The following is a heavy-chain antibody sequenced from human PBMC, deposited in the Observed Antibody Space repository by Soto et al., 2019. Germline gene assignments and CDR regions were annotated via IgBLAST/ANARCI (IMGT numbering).Heavy chain of an antibody. J-gene: IGHJ5*02. Sequence: ASVKVSCRASGYTFTIYGISWVRQAPGQGLEWMGWISAYKGNTNYAQKLQGRVTMPTDTSTSTAYTELRSLRPDDTAVYYCARDPRITVFGEQRSWFCPWGQGTMVPRSS. CDR2: ISAYKGNT. V-gene: IGHV1-18*01. D-gene: IGHD3-3*01. CDR3: ARDPRITVFGEQRSWFCP. CDR1: GYTFTIYG.